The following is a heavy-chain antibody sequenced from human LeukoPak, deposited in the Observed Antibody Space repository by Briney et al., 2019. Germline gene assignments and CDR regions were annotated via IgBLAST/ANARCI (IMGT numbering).Heavy chain of an antibody. V-gene: IGHV3-21*01. CDR1: GFTIGGYS. J-gene: IGHJ5*02. CDR3: AKDGERTLQRRFFQGS. Sequence: GGSLRLSCAAPGFTIGGYSMTWVRQAPGKGLEWVASINGNGDYIYYGDSVKGRFTTSRDNAKNSVSLQMNRLRVEDTATYYCAKDGERTLQRRFFQGSWGQGALVTVSS. CDR2: INGNGDYI. D-gene: IGHD2-21*01.